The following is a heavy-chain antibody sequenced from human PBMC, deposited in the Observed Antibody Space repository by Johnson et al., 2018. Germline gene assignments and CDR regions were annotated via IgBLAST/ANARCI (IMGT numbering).Heavy chain of an antibody. V-gene: IGHV1-69*06. J-gene: IGHJ1*01. CDR2: IIPIFGTA. Sequence: VQLVESGAEVKKPGSSXKVSCKASGGTFSSYAISWVRQAPGQGLEWMGGIIPIFGTANYAQKFQGRVTMTRNTSISTAYMELRSLRAEDTAVYYCARSQSAYYGDYVGAEYFQHWGQGTLVTVSS. CDR3: ARSQSAYYGDYVGAEYFQH. CDR1: GGTFSSYA. D-gene: IGHD4-17*01.